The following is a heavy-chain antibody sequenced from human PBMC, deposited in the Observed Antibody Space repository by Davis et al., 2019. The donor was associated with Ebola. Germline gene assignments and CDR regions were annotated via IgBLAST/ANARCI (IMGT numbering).Heavy chain of an antibody. CDR2: ISSSGSTI. CDR3: ARDSAMASHLPGS. CDR1: GFTFSDYY. V-gene: IGHV3-11*01. Sequence: GESLKISCAASGFTFSDYYMSWIRQVPGKGLEWVSYISSSGSTIYYADSVKGRFTISRDNAKNSLYLQMNSLRAEDTAVYYCARDSAMASHLPGSWGQGTLVTVSS. J-gene: IGHJ5*02. D-gene: IGHD2-2*01.